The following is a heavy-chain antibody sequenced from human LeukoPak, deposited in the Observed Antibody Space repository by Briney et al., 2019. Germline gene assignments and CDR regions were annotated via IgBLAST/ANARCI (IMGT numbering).Heavy chain of an antibody. CDR3: ARMNTVLVNGLNSYYDMDV. CDR1: GFTFSSDE. D-gene: IGHD5-18*01. J-gene: IGHJ6*03. CDR2: ISSRGGTR. V-gene: IGHV3-48*03. Sequence: GGSLRLSCAASGFTFSSDEMSWVREAPGEGLQCGSYISSRGGTRYYAESVGGRRTISRDNTRNSLYLQKKSLRAQNTALYNSARMNTVLVNGLNSYYDMDVWGKGTTVTISS.